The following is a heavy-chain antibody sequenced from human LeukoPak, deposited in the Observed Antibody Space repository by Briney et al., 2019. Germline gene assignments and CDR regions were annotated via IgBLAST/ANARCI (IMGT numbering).Heavy chain of an antibody. Sequence: PGGSLRLSCAASGFTFSDYYMSWIRQAPGKGLEWVSYISSSGSTIYYADSVKGRFTISRDNAKNSLYLQMNSLRAEDTAVYYCARGPGPSYDYGDYGLVHYWGQGTLVTVSS. CDR3: ARGPGPSYDYGDYGLVHY. D-gene: IGHD4-17*01. CDR2: ISSSGSTI. V-gene: IGHV3-11*01. CDR1: GFTFSDYY. J-gene: IGHJ4*02.